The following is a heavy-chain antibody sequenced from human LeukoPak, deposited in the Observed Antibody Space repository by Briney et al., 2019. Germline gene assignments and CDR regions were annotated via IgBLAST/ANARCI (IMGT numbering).Heavy chain of an antibody. V-gene: IGHV1-69*02. Sequence: GASVKVSCKASGYTFTGYYMHWVRQAPGQGLEWMARIIPILDIANYAQKFQGRVTITADKSTRTAYMELSSLRSEDTAVYYCARSVGGGGGYYWGQGTLVTVSS. D-gene: IGHD2-15*01. CDR2: IIPILDIA. CDR1: GYTFTGYY. CDR3: ARSVGGGGGYY. J-gene: IGHJ4*02.